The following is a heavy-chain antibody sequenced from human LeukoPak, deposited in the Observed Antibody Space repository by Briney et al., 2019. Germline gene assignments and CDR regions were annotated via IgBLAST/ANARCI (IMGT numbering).Heavy chain of an antibody. D-gene: IGHD6-19*01. CDR3: ARVRRIAVAPFDY. V-gene: IGHV3-74*01. CDR2: INSDGSST. Sequence: PGGSLRLSCAASGFTFSSYWMHWVRQAPGKGLVWVSRINSDGSSTSYADSVKGRFTISRDNAKNTLYLQMNSLRAEDTAVYYCARVRRIAVAPFDYWGQGTLVTVSS. J-gene: IGHJ4*02. CDR1: GFTFSSYW.